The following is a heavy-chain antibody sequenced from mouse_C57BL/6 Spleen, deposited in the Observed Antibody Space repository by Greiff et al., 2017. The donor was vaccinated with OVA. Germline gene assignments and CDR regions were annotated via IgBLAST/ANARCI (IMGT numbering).Heavy chain of an antibody. CDR1: GYTFTDYY. V-gene: IGHV1-26*01. D-gene: IGHD2-2*01. Sequence: EVKLQQSGPELVKPGASVKISCKASGYTFTDYYMNWVKQSHGKSLEWIGDINPNNGGTSYNQKFKGKATLTVDKSSSTAYMELRSLTSEDSAVYYCARSRGYDAAWFAYWGQGTLVTVSA. CDR3: ARSRGYDAAWFAY. CDR2: INPNNGGT. J-gene: IGHJ3*01.